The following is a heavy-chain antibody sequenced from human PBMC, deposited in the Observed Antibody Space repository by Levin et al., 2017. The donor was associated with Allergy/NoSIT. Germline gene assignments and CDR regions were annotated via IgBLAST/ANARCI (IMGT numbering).Heavy chain of an antibody. D-gene: IGHD6-19*01. Sequence: PGGSLRLSCAASGFTFSSYEMNWVRQAPGKGLEWVSYISARSSFIYYGDFVKGRFIISRDNAKNTLYLQMNGLRGDDTGVYYCARGGGYASGNHKYGMDVWGHGTKVTVS. CDR2: ISARSSFI. CDR1: GFTFSSYE. CDR3: ARGGGYASGNHKYGMDV. V-gene: IGHV3-48*03. J-gene: IGHJ6*02.